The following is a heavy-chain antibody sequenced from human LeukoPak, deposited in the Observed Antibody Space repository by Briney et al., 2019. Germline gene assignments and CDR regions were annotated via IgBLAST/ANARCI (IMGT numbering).Heavy chain of an antibody. CDR1: GFTFSSYW. J-gene: IGHJ4*02. CDR3: AREGVATIPGFDY. D-gene: IGHD5-12*01. V-gene: IGHV3-21*01. Sequence: GGSLRLSCAASGFTFSSYWMSWVRQAPGKGLEWVSSISSSSSYIYYADSVKGRFTISRDNAKNSLYLQMNSLRAEDTAVYYCAREGVATIPGFDYWGQGTLVTVSS. CDR2: ISSSSSYI.